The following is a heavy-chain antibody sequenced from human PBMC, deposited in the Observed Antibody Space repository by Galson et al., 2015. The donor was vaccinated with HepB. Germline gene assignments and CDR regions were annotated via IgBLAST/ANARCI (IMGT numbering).Heavy chain of an antibody. V-gene: IGHV3-33*01. CDR2: IWYDGSDK. Sequence: SLRLSCAASGFTFRNHGMHWVRQAPGKGLEWVAVIWYDGSDKYYADSVKGRFIISRDNSKNTLDLQMNSLGVEGTAVYYCARDIAARRLDYWGQGTLVIVSS. J-gene: IGHJ4*02. CDR3: ARDIAARRLDY. CDR1: GFTFRNHG. D-gene: IGHD6-6*01.